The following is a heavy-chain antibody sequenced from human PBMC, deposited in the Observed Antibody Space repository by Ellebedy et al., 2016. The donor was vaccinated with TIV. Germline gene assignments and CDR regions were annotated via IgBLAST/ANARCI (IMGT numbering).Heavy chain of an antibody. CDR2: INTNTGNP. CDR1: GYTFTSYA. J-gene: IGHJ4*02. V-gene: IGHV7-4-1*02. CDR3: ARKHYDFLTAYAHPPNY. Sequence: AASVKVSCKASGYTFTSYAMNWVRQAPGQGLEWLGLINTNTGNPTYAQAFTGRFVFSLDTSSSTAYLQISSLKAEDTAVYYCARKHYDFLTAYAHPPNYWGQGTLVTVSS. D-gene: IGHD3-9*01.